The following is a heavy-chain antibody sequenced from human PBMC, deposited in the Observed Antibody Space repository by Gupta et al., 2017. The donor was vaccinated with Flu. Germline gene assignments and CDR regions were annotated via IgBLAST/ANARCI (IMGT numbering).Heavy chain of an antibody. Sequence: QVQLQESGPGLVKPSQTLSLTCTVSGGSISSGSYYWSWIRQPAGKGLEWIGRIYTSGSTNYNPSLKSRVTISVDTSKNQFSLKLSSVTAADTAVYYCARDPIIPTAGGVGPLSLVAFDIWGQGTMVTVSS. D-gene: IGHD3-3*01. J-gene: IGHJ3*02. V-gene: IGHV4-61*02. CDR2: IYTSGST. CDR3: ARDPIIPTAGGVGPLSLVAFDI. CDR1: GGSISSGSYY.